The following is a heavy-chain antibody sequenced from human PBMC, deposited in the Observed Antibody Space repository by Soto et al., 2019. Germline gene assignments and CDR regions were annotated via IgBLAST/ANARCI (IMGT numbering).Heavy chain of an antibody. CDR1: GGTFSSYT. J-gene: IGHJ3*02. D-gene: IGHD2-15*01. Sequence: SVKVSCKASGGTFSSYTISWVRQAPGQGLEWMGRIIPILGIANYAQKFQGRVTITADKSTSTAYMELSSLRSEDTAVYYCAVCSGGSCYSDAFDIWGQGTMVTVS. CDR2: IIPILGIA. V-gene: IGHV1-69*02. CDR3: AVCSGGSCYSDAFDI.